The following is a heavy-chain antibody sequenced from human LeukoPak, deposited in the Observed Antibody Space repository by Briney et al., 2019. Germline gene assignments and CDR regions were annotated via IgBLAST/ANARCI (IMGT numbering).Heavy chain of an antibody. CDR1: NYTFASYG. Sequence: ASVKVSCKASNYTFASYGLSWVRQAPGQGLQWVGWISPYDGNTDYAQRFQARVTMTIDRATRTVYMDLKRLRLDDTAVYYCVRVWPPTAVDRGMTYSYFNALDVWGQGPTVIVSS. J-gene: IGHJ6*02. D-gene: IGHD1-14*01. V-gene: IGHV1-18*01. CDR2: ISPYDGNT. CDR3: VRVWPPTAVDRGMTYSYFNALDV.